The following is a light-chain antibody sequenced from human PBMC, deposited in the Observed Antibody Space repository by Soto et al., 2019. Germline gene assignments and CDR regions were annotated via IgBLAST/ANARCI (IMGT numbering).Light chain of an antibody. V-gene: IGLV2-14*01. CDR1: SSDVGAYNY. CDR3: SSYTSGSTPYV. J-gene: IGLJ1*01. CDR2: EVS. Sequence: QSVLTQPASVSGSPGQSITISCTGTSSDVGAYNYVSWYQQHPGKAPKLMIYEVSNRPSGVSDRFSGSRSGNTASLTISGLQAEDEADYYCSSYTSGSTPYVFGTGTKLTVL.